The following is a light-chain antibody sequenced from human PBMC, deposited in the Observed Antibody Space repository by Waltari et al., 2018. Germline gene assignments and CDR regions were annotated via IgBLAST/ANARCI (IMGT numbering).Light chain of an antibody. CDR2: DVF. Sequence: QSALTQPASVSGSPGQSITVSCTGTSSDVGGYHYVSWYQQHPGKAPKIIIYDVFNRPSGVSNRFSGSKSGNTASLTISGLQAEDEAEYYCSSYTTSSTVVFGGGTKVTVL. V-gene: IGLV2-14*01. CDR1: SSDVGGYHY. J-gene: IGLJ2*01. CDR3: SSYTTSSTVV.